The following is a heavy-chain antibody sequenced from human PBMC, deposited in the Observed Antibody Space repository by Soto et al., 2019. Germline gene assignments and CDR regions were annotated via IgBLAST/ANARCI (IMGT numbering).Heavy chain of an antibody. CDR1: GYTFTSYA. CDR2: INAGNGNT. Sequence: ASVKVSCKASGYTFTSYAMHWVRQAPGQRLEWMGWINAGNGNTKYSQKFQGRVTITRDTSASTAYMELSSLRSEDTAVDYCARDGEYSSSSAYFQHWGQGTLVTVSS. V-gene: IGHV1-3*01. J-gene: IGHJ1*01. CDR3: ARDGEYSSSSAYFQH. D-gene: IGHD6-6*01.